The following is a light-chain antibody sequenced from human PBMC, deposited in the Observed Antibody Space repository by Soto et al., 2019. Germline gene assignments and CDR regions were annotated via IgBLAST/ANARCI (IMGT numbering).Light chain of an antibody. CDR3: MQALQTPFT. CDR2: LGS. Sequence: DIVMSQSPLSLPVTPGEPASISCRSGESLLHGNGYNYLDWYLQKPGQSPQLLIYLGSTRASGVPDRFSGSGSGKDFTLKISRVEAEDVGVYFCMQALQTPFTFGPGTKVEIK. V-gene: IGKV2-28*01. J-gene: IGKJ3*01. CDR1: ESLLHGNGYNY.